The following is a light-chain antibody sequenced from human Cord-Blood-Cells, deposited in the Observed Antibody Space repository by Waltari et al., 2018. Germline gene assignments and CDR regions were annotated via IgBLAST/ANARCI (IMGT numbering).Light chain of an antibody. CDR2: DVS. V-gene: IGLV2-14*01. Sequence: QSALTQPASVSGSPGQSITISCTATSSDVGGYNYVSWYQQHPGKAPKLMIYDVSTRPSGVSNRFSGSKSGNTASLTISGLQAEDEADYYCSSYTSSSTFVFGTGTKVTVL. J-gene: IGLJ1*01. CDR3: SSYTSSSTFV. CDR1: SSDVGGYNY.